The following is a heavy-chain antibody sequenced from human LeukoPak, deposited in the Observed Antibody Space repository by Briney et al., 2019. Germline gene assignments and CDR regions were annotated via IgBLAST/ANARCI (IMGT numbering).Heavy chain of an antibody. V-gene: IGHV3-30*18. D-gene: IGHD6-13*01. J-gene: IGHJ5*01. CDR2: ISYDGTNK. CDR1: GFTFSSYG. Sequence: GRSLRLSCAASGFTFSSYGMHWVRQAPGKGLEWVAVISYDGTNKFYADSVKGRFTISRDNSKNTLFLQMNSLGAGDTAVYYCAKELYSTTWFDYWGQGTLVTVSS. CDR3: AKELYSTTWFDY.